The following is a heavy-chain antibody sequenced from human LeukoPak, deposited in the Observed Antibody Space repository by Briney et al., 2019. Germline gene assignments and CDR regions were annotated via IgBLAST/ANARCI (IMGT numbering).Heavy chain of an antibody. Sequence: GGSLRLSCAASGFTFSTYAMNWVRQAPGKGLERVSSVSGNAGRTYYADSVKGRFTISRDNSKNTLSLQMNSLRADDTAVYYCARDGEPRYWGSGYYYGMDVWGQGTTVTVSS. V-gene: IGHV3-23*01. CDR1: GFTFSTYA. J-gene: IGHJ6*02. D-gene: IGHD3-10*01. CDR2: VSGNAGRT. CDR3: ARDGEPRYWGSGYYYGMDV.